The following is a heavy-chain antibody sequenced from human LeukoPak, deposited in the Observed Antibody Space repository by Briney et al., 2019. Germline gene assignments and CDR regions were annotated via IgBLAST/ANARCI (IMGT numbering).Heavy chain of an antibody. CDR2: INPNSGGT. D-gene: IGHD3-22*01. CDR1: GYTFTGYY. CDR3: ARDSRDYYDSSGDAFDI. Sequence: ASVKVSCKASGYTFTGYYMHWVRQAPGQGLEWMGWINPNSGGTNYAQKFQGRVTMTRDTSISTAYMELSRLRSDDTAVYYCARDSRDYYDSSGDAFDIWGQGTMVTVSS. J-gene: IGHJ3*02. V-gene: IGHV1-2*02.